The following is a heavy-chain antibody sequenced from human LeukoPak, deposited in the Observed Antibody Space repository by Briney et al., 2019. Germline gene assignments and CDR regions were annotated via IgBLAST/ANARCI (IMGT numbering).Heavy chain of an antibody. CDR3: AKDHTTPFDY. Sequence: GGSLRLSCAASGFTFSSYAMSWVRQAPGKGLEWVSSISGGGGTTYYADSVKGRFTISRDTSKNTLYLQMNSLIAEDTAVYYCAKDHTTPFDYWGQGTLVTVSS. V-gene: IGHV3-23*01. CDR2: ISGGGGTT. J-gene: IGHJ4*02. D-gene: IGHD1-26*01. CDR1: GFTFSSYA.